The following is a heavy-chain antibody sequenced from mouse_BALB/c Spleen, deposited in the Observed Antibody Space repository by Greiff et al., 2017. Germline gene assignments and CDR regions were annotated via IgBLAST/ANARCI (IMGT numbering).Heavy chain of an antibody. V-gene: IGHV5-6-3*01. J-gene: IGHJ2*01. CDR3: ARRNDGYHFDY. CDR1: GFTFSSYG. Sequence: EVKLLESGGGLVQPGGSLKLSCAASGFTFSSYGMSWVRQTPDKRLELVATINSNGGSTYYPDSVKGRFTISRDNAKNTLYLQMSSLKSEDTAMYYCARRNDGYHFDYWGQGTTLTVSS. CDR2: INSNGGST. D-gene: IGHD2-3*01.